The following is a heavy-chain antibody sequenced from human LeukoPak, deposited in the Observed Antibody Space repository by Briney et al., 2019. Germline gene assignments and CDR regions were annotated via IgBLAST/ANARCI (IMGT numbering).Heavy chain of an antibody. D-gene: IGHD1-1*01. V-gene: IGHV4-39*07. CDR3: AREPLNWNPDY. J-gene: IGHJ4*02. Sequence: SETLSLTCAVYGGSFSSYYWGWIRQPPGKGLEWIGSIYYSGSTYYNPSLKSRVTISVDTSKNQFSLKLSSVTAADTAVYYCAREPLNWNPDYWGQGTLVTVSS. CDR1: GGSFSSYY. CDR2: IYYSGST.